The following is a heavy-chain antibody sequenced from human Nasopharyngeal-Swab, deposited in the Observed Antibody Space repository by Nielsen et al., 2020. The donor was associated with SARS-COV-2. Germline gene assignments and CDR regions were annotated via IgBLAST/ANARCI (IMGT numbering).Heavy chain of an antibody. Sequence: SVSVSGKGSGYSFTSYYMHWVRQAPGQGLEWMGIINPSGGSTSYAQKFQGRVTMTRDTSTSTVYMELSSLRSEDTAVYYCARPTSPYYFDYWGQGTLVTVSS. CDR3: ARPTSPYYFDY. CDR2: INPSGGST. J-gene: IGHJ4*02. V-gene: IGHV1-46*01. CDR1: GYSFTSYY.